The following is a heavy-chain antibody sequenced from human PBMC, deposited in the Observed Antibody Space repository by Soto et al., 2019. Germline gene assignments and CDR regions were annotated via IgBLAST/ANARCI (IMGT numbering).Heavy chain of an antibody. J-gene: IGHJ6*02. D-gene: IGHD2-2*01. CDR2: IYYSGST. CDR3: ARGRGVLVPAAIMDV. V-gene: IGHV4-30-4*01. Sequence: SETLSLTCTVSGGSISSGDYYWSWIRQPPGKSLEWIGYIYYSGSTYYNPSLKSRVTISVDTSKNQFSLKLSSVTAADTAVYYCARGRGVLVPAAIMDVWGQGTTVTVS. CDR1: GGSISSGDYY.